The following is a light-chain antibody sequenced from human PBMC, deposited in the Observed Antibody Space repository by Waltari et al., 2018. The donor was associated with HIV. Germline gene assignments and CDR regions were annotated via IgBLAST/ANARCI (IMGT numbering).Light chain of an antibody. V-gene: IGLV6-57*02. CDR2: KDD. J-gene: IGLJ3*02. Sequence: NFMLTQPHSVSASPGKTVTISCTGSSGRVASNYVQWYQQRPGSAPTTVIYKDDQRPSGCPDRFSGSINSSSNSASLTISGLKTEDEADYYCQSFHGITAVFGGGTKLTVL. CDR1: SGRVASNY. CDR3: QSFHGITAV.